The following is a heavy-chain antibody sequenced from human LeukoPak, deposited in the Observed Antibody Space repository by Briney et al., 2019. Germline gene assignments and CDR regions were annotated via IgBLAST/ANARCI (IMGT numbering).Heavy chain of an antibody. V-gene: IGHV3-30*18. CDR1: GFTFSSYG. CDR2: ISYDGSNK. Sequence: PGGSLRLSCAASGFTFSSYGMHWVRQAPGKGLEWVAVISYDGSNKYYADSVKGRFTISRDNSKNTLYLQMNSLRAEDTAVYYCANAYYYGSGSQLPDYWGQGTLVTVSS. D-gene: IGHD3-10*01. J-gene: IGHJ4*02. CDR3: ANAYYYGSGSQLPDY.